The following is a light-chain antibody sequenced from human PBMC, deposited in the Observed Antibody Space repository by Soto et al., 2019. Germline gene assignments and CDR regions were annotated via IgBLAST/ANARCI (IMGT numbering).Light chain of an antibody. V-gene: IGKV1-5*01. Sequence: DIQMTQFPSPLSASVGDRVTITCRASQTTTTWLAWYQQKPGTAPKLLIYDASSLEGGVPSRFSASGSGTEFTLTISSLQPDDLATYYCQQYISYPYTFGQGTKVEIK. CDR3: QQYISYPYT. J-gene: IGKJ2*01. CDR1: QTTTTW. CDR2: DAS.